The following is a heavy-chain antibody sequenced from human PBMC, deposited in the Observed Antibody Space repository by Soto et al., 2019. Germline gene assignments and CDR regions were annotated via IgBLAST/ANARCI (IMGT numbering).Heavy chain of an antibody. CDR3: ARLDSSSWYNGYWFDP. D-gene: IGHD6-13*01. Sequence: ASVKVSCKASGYTFTSYAMHWVRQAPGQRLEWMGWISAYNGNTNYAQKLQGRVTMTTDTSTSTAYMELRSLRSDDTAVYYCARLDSSSWYNGYWFDPWGQGTLVTVSS. CDR2: ISAYNGNT. J-gene: IGHJ5*02. V-gene: IGHV1-18*01. CDR1: GYTFTSYA.